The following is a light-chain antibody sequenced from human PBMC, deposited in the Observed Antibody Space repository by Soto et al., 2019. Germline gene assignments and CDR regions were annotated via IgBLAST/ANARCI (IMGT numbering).Light chain of an antibody. CDR2: DVS. CDR3: SSYTSSSTYV. J-gene: IGLJ1*01. CDR1: SSDVGGYNY. V-gene: IGLV2-14*01. Sequence: QSVLPQPASVSGSPGQSITISRTGTSSDVGGYNYVSWYQQHPGKAPKLMIYDVSNRPSGVSDRFSGSKSGNTASLTISGLQAEDEADYYCSSYTSSSTYVFGGGTKVTVL.